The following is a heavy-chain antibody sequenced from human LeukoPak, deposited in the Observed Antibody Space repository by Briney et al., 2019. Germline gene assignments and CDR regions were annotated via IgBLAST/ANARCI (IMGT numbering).Heavy chain of an antibody. CDR1: GFTFSSYG. J-gene: IGHJ4*02. CDR2: IRYDGINK. CDR3: AKLTGTFDY. V-gene: IGHV3-30*02. Sequence: GGSLRLSCAASGFTFSSYGMPWVRQAPGKGLEWVAFIRYDGINKYYADSVKGRFTISRDNSKNTLYLQMNSLRAEDTAVYYCAKLTGTFDYWGQGTLVTVSS. D-gene: IGHD7-27*01.